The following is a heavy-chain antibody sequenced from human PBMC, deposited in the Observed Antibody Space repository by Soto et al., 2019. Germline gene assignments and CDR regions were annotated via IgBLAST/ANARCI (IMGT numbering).Heavy chain of an antibody. CDR1: GGSISSGDYY. CDR2: IYYSGST. J-gene: IGHJ6*02. D-gene: IGHD3-10*01. CDR3: ARGGVITDYYYYYGMDV. V-gene: IGHV4-30-4*01. Sequence: SETLYLTCTVSGGSISSGDYYWSWIRQPPGKGLEWIGYIYYSGSTYYNPSLKSRVTISVDASKNQFSLKLSSVTAADTAVYYCARGGVITDYYYYYGMDVWGQGTTVTVSS.